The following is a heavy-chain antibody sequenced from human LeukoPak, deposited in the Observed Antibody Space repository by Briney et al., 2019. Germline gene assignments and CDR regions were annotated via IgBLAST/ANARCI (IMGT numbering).Heavy chain of an antibody. Sequence: GGSLRLSCAASGFTVSSNYMSWVRQAPGKGLEWVSVIYSGGSTYYADSVKGRFTISRDNSKNTLYLQMNSLRAEGTAVYYCARSMLGLLWFGDPDAFDIWGKGKMVTVSS. CDR2: IYSGGST. J-gene: IGHJ3*02. CDR3: ARSMLGLLWFGDPDAFDI. CDR1: GFTVSSNY. V-gene: IGHV3-53*01. D-gene: IGHD3-10*01.